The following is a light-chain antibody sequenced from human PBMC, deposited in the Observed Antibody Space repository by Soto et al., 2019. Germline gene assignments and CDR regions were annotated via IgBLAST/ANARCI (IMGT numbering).Light chain of an antibody. CDR3: QQTYNAPRT. Sequence: DIQMTQSPFSLYASVGDRVTITCRASQSIGFFLNWYQQRPSEVPKLLIFAASILESGVPSRFSGSGSGTDFTLTIASLQPDDFATYFCQQTYNAPRTFGQGTKVDIK. J-gene: IGKJ1*01. V-gene: IGKV1-39*01. CDR2: AAS. CDR1: QSIGFF.